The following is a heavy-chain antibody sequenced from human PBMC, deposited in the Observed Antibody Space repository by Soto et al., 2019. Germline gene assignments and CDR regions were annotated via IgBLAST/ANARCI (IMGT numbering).Heavy chain of an antibody. Sequence: GGSLSLSWAAAGCTFSSYGMQWVRPAPGKGLEWVAVIWYDGSNKYYADSVKGRFNISRDNSTNTLYLQMNSLRAEDTAVYYCATDRQTAAAGTDYYYGMDVWGQGTTVTLS. CDR1: GCTFSSYG. CDR3: ATDRQTAAAGTDYYYGMDV. D-gene: IGHD6-13*01. V-gene: IGHV3-33*01. J-gene: IGHJ6*02. CDR2: IWYDGSNK.